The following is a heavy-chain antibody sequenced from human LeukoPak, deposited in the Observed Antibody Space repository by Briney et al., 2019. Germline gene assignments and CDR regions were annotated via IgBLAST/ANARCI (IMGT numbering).Heavy chain of an antibody. D-gene: IGHD3-9*01. Sequence: SETLSLTCSVSGVSISSYWWSWIRQPPGKGLEWIAYVFSSGNTNYNPSLKGRVTISVDISKNQFSLKVTSVTAADTAVYHCASSNGFDWSPEYYVDVWGKGTSVTVSS. CDR2: VFSSGNT. V-gene: IGHV4-59*01. CDR1: GVSISSYW. J-gene: IGHJ6*03. CDR3: ASSNGFDWSPEYYVDV.